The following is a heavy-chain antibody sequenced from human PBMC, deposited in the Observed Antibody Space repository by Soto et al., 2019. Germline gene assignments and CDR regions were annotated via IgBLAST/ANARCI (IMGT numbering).Heavy chain of an antibody. CDR2: IYRSGTT. V-gene: IGHV4-61*01. D-gene: IGHD3-22*01. Sequence: PSETLSLTCTVSGGSVSSGSYYWNWIRQPPGKGLEWIGYIYRSGTTNYNPSLKSRVTISVDPSKSQFSLKLTSVTAADTAVYYCARGAILYGGSGYHSFYFDYWGQGTLVTVSS. CDR1: GGSVSSGSYY. J-gene: IGHJ4*02. CDR3: ARGAILYGGSGYHSFYFDY.